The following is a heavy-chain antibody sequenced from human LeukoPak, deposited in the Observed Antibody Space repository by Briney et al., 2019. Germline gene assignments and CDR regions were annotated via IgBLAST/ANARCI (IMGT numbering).Heavy chain of an antibody. D-gene: IGHD4-23*01. Sequence: GGSLRLSCAASGFIFSSYWMNWVRQAPGKGLVWVSRIASDGSSTTYADSVKGRFSISRDNAKNTLYLQMNSLRVEDTAVYYCARGRPHGNDYWGQGTLVTVSS. CDR2: IASDGSST. CDR3: ARGRPHGNDY. CDR1: GFIFSSYW. V-gene: IGHV3-74*01. J-gene: IGHJ4*02.